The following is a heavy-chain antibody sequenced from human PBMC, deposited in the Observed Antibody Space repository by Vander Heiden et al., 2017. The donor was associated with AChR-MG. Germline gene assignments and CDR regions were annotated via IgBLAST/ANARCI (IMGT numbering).Heavy chain of an antibody. V-gene: IGHV1-24*01. CDR2: VDPEDGET. Sequence: QVQLVQSGAEAKKPGASVKVSCKVSGYTLTALSMNWVRQAPGKGLEWMGGVDPEDGETIYAQKFQGRVTMTEDTSTDTAYMELSSLRSEDTAVYYCATAPYSSSWSWEWLAIDYWGQGTLVTVSS. D-gene: IGHD6-13*01. CDR3: ATAPYSSSWSWEWLAIDY. J-gene: IGHJ4*02. CDR1: GYTLTALS.